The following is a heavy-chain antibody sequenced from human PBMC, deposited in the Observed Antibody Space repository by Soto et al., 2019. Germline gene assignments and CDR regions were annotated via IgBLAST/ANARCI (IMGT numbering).Heavy chain of an antibody. CDR1: GYTITHYA. J-gene: IGHJ4*02. D-gene: IGHD4-17*01. Sequence: ASVKVSCKASGYTITHYAIHWVRQAPGQRLEWMGWINVGNGNTKYSQKFQGGVTFTGDTSASTAYMELSSLRSEDTAVYYCAREVGYGDYADWGQGTLVTAPQ. V-gene: IGHV1-3*01. CDR3: AREVGYGDYAD. CDR2: INVGNGNT.